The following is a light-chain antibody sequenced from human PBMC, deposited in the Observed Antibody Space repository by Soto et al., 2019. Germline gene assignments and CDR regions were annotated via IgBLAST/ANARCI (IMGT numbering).Light chain of an antibody. V-gene: IGLV2-8*01. CDR1: SSDVGGYHY. J-gene: IGLJ1*01. CDR3: SSYGGRDIFSI. CDR2: EVS. Sequence: QSALTQPPSASGSPGQSVTISCAGTSSDVGGYHYVSWYQQHPGKPPKLVIYEVSKRPSGVPDRFSGSKSGNTASLTVAGLQAEDEADSYCSSYGGRDIFSIFGTGTKLTVL.